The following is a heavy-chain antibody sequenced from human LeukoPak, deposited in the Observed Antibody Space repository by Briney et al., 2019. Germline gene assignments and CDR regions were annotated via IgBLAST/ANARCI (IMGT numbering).Heavy chain of an antibody. CDR3: ARDPYYYGSGSSEPDY. CDR1: GGSISSYY. V-gene: IGHV4-59*01. Sequence: PSETLSLTCTVSGGSISSYYWSWIRQPPGKGLEWIGYIYYSGSTNYNPSLKSRVTISVDTSKNQFSLKLSSVTAADTAVYYCARDPYYYGSGSSEPDYWGQGTLVTVSS. CDR2: IYYSGST. D-gene: IGHD3-10*01. J-gene: IGHJ4*02.